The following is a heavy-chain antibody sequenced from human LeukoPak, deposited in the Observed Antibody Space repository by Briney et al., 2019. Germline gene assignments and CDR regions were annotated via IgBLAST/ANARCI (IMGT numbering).Heavy chain of an antibody. CDR3: ARRVRDFFDY. V-gene: IGHV4-34*01. J-gene: IGHJ4*02. CDR2: INHSGST. Sequence: PSETLSLTCAVYGGSFSGYYWSWVRQPPGKGLEWIGEINHSGSTNYNPSLKSRVTISVDTSKNQFSLKLSSVTAADTAVYYCARRVRDFFDYWGQGTLVTVSS. CDR1: GGSFSGYY.